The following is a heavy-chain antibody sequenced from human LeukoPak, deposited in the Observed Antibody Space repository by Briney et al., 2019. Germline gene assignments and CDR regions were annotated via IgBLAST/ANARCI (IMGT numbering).Heavy chain of an antibody. J-gene: IGHJ5*02. CDR1: GGSVSSGSYY. V-gene: IGHV4-61*01. CDR3: ARVGVVVTARWFDP. D-gene: IGHD2-21*02. Sequence: PSETLSLTCTVSGGSVSSGSYYWGWIRQPPGKGLEWIGYIYYSGSTNYNPSLKSRVTISVDTSKNQFSLKLSSVTAADTAVYYCARVGVVVTARWFDPWGQGTLVTVSS. CDR2: IYYSGST.